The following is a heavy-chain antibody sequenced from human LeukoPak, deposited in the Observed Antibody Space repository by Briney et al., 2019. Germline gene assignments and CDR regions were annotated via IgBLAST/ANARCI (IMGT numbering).Heavy chain of an antibody. CDR2: INAGNGNT. J-gene: IGHJ4*02. D-gene: IGHD4-23*01. CDR3: ARRIPNHGGFDY. CDR1: GYTFTSYA. V-gene: IGHV1-3*01. Sequence: ASAKVSCKASGYTFTSYAMHWVRQAPGQRLEWMGWINAGNGNTKYSQKFQGRVTITRDTSASTAYMELSSLRSEDTAVYYCARRIPNHGGFDYWGQGTLVTVSS.